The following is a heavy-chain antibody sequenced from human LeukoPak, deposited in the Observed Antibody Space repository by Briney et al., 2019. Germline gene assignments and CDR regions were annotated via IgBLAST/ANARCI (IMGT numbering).Heavy chain of an antibody. CDR2: ISSSGSTI. CDR3: ARAKPPAAIIWFDP. Sequence: GGSLRLSCAASGFTFSDYYMSWIRQAPGKGLEWVSYISSSGSTIYYADSVKGRFTISRDNAKNSLYLQMNSLRAEDTAVYYCARAKPPAAIIWFDPWGQGTLVTASS. V-gene: IGHV3-11*01. D-gene: IGHD2-2*02. J-gene: IGHJ5*02. CDR1: GFTFSDYY.